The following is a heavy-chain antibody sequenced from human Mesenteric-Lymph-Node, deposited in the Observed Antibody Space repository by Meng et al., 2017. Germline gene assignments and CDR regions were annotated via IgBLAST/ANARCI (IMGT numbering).Heavy chain of an antibody. CDR3: AREGVVRGVIVY. J-gene: IGHJ4*02. V-gene: IGHV1-69*13. CDR2: IIPIFGTA. CDR1: GYTFTGYY. Sequence: SVKVSCKASGYTFTGYYMHWVRQAPGQGLEWMGGIIPIFGTANYAQKFQGRVTITADESTSTAYMELSSLRSEDTAVYYCAREGVVRGVIVYWGQGTLVTVSS. D-gene: IGHD3-10*01.